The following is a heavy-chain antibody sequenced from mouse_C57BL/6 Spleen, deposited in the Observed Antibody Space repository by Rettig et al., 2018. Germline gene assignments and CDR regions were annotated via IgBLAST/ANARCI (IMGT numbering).Heavy chain of an antibody. CDR2: ISSGSSTI. V-gene: IGHV5-17*01. D-gene: IGHD2-3*01. J-gene: IGHJ3*01. CDR1: GFTFSDYG. CDR3: ARDGYYHLAY. Sequence: EVQLVESGGGLVKPGGSLNLSCAASGFTFSDYGMHWVRQAPEKGLEWIAYISSGSSTIYYADTVKGRFTISRDNAKNTLFLQMTSLRSEDTAMYYCARDGYYHLAYWGQGTLVTVSA.